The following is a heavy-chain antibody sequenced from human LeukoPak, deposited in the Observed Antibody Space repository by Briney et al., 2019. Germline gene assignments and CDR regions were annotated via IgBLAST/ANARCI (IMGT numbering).Heavy chain of an antibody. J-gene: IGHJ5*02. D-gene: IGHD3-22*01. Sequence: SETLSLTCTVSGASISSYYWSWIRQPPGKGLEWIGYIYYSGSTNYNPSLKSRVTISVDTSKNQFSLRLSSVTAADTAVYYCARHRYYYDSSGYYYQPWGQGTLVTVSS. CDR2: IYYSGST. CDR3: ARHRYYYDSSGYYYQP. V-gene: IGHV4-59*01. CDR1: GASISSYY.